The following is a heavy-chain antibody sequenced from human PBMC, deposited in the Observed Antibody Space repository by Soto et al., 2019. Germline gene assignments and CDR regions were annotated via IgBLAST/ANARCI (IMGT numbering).Heavy chain of an antibody. J-gene: IGHJ2*01. V-gene: IGHV3-23*01. Sequence: EVQLLESGGALVQPGGSLRLSCAVSGVTFSKYAMSWVRQPPGKGPEWVASITGSGGLTYYADSVKGRFTISRDNSKNILDLQMNRLSDEDTATYYCSKGDYGGNSPYWYFDLWGRGTLVIVSS. CDR2: ITGSGGLT. CDR3: SKGDYGGNSPYWYFDL. D-gene: IGHD4-17*01. CDR1: GVTFSKYA.